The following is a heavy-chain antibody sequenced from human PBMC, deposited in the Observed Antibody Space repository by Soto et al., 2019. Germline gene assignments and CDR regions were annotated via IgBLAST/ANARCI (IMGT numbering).Heavy chain of an antibody. D-gene: IGHD2-2*01. CDR2: ISAYNGNT. CDR3: ARDLGYCSSTTCSGGTWFDP. V-gene: IGHV1-18*04. CDR1: GYTFTSHG. Sequence: GASVKVSCKASGYTFTSHGISWVRQAPGQGLEWMGWISAYNGNTNYAQKVQGRVTMTTDTSTSTAYMELRSLRSDDTAAYYCARDLGYCSSTTCSGGTWFDPWGQGTLVTVSS. J-gene: IGHJ5*02.